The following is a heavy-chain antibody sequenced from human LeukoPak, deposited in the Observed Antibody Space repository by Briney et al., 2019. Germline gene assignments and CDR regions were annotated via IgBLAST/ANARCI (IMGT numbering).Heavy chain of an antibody. V-gene: IGHV4-59*08. Sequence: SETLSLTCTVSGGSISSYYWSWIRQPPGKGLEWIGYIHYSGSTNYNPSLKSRVTISVDTSKNQFSLKLSSVTAADTAVYYCARHEPKTYFDYWGQGTLVTVSS. CDR1: GGSISSYY. CDR3: ARHEPKTYFDY. J-gene: IGHJ4*02. CDR2: IHYSGST. D-gene: IGHD1-14*01.